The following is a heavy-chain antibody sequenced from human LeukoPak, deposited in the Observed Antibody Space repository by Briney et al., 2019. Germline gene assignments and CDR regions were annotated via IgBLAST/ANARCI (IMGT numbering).Heavy chain of an antibody. CDR1: GFPFSPAW. D-gene: IGHD3-10*01. CDR2: INSDGSST. V-gene: IGHV3-74*01. J-gene: IGHJ4*02. Sequence: GGSLRLSCAGSGFPFSPAWMHWVRQAPGKGLVWVSRINSDGSSTSNADSVKGRFTISRDNAKNTLYLQMNSLRAEDTAVYYCARALVYYGSGSRMYYFDYWGQGTLVTVSS. CDR3: ARALVYYGSGSRMYYFDY.